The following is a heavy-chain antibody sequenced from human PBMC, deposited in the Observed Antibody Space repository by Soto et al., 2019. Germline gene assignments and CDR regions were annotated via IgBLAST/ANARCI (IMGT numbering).Heavy chain of an antibody. CDR3: ARDLIGTEIGVVSDY. CDR1: GFTFSSYW. Sequence: GGSLRLSCAASGFTFSSYWMSWVRQAPGKGLEWVANIKQDGSEKYYVDSVKGRFTISRDNAKNSLYLQMNSLRAEDTAVYYCARDLIGTEIGVVSDYWGQGTLVTVSS. CDR2: IKQDGSEK. J-gene: IGHJ4*02. D-gene: IGHD3-3*01. V-gene: IGHV3-7*01.